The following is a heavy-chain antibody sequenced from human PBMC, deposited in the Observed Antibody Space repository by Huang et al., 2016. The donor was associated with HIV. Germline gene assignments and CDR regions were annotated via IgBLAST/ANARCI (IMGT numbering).Heavy chain of an antibody. J-gene: IGHJ4*02. Sequence: QIQLVQSAAEVKKPGASVKVSCRDSGYTFSTYGISWVRQAPGQGIEWMVWINAYNGDIKYAHNIKGRRTMTTDTSTLTAYMELRSLRSDDTALYYCARKATVTAGIDYWGQGTLVTVSS. CDR3: ARKATVTAGIDY. V-gene: IGHV1-18*01. D-gene: IGHD4-17*01. CDR1: GYTFSTYG. CDR2: INAYNGDI.